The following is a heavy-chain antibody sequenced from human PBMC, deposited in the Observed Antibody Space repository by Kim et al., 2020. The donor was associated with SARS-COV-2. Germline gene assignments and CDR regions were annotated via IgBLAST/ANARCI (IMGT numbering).Heavy chain of an antibody. Sequence: SETLSLTCTVSSGSISTDYYYWSWIRQHPGKGLEWIGYIYYSGRTYHNSSLKSRITISADTSKNQISLKLTTLTAADTAVYYCARLFGSGNSYYFDYWG. V-gene: IGHV4-31*03. CDR2: IYYSGRT. CDR1: SGSISTDYYY. J-gene: IGHJ4*01. D-gene: IGHD3-10*01. CDR3: ARLFGSGNSYYFDY.